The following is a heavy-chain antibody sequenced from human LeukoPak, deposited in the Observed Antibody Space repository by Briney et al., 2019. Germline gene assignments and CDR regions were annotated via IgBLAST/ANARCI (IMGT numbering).Heavy chain of an antibody. Sequence: PGGSLRLSCAASGFTFSSYAMHWVRQAPGKGLEWVAVISYDGSNKYYADSVKGRFTISRDNSKNTLYLQMNSLRAEDTAVYYCARVVFGLTPPKYSSSSDFDYWGQGTLVTVSS. CDR2: ISYDGSNK. CDR3: ARVVFGLTPPKYSSSSDFDY. V-gene: IGHV3-30-3*01. D-gene: IGHD6-6*01. CDR1: GFTFSSYA. J-gene: IGHJ4*02.